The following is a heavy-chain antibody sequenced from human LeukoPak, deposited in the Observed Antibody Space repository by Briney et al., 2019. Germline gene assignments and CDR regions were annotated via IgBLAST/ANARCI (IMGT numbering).Heavy chain of an antibody. CDR3: ARQRYILPGYEGTFDY. Sequence: GESLKISCKASGYSFSSYWIAWVRQMPGKGLEWMGIIFPGDSDTRYSPSFQGQVAISADKSISAAYLQWSSLKASDTAMYYCARQRYILPGYEGTFDYWGLGTLVTVSS. CDR1: GYSFSSYW. V-gene: IGHV5-51*01. D-gene: IGHD3-9*01. J-gene: IGHJ4*02. CDR2: IFPGDSDT.